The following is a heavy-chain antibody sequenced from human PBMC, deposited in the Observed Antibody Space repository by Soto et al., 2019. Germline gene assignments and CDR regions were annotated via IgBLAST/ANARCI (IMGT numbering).Heavy chain of an antibody. CDR3: ARSIVEITDLDY. J-gene: IGHJ4*02. D-gene: IGHD3-22*01. V-gene: IGHV3-30-3*01. CDR2: ISYNGNNK. CDR1: GFTFSSYS. Sequence: QVQLEESGGGVVQPGRSLRLSCAASGFTFSSYSMHWVRQAPGKGLEWVALISYNGNNKYYADSVTGRFTISRDNSKNTLFLQMNILTTEDTAIYYCARSIVEITDLDYWGQGTLVTVSS.